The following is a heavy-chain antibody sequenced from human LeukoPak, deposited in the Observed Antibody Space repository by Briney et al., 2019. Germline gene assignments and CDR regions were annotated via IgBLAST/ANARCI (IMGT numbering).Heavy chain of an antibody. CDR2: IYYSGST. Sequence: PSETLSLTCTVSGGSISSYYWSWIRQPPGKGLEWIGYIYYSGSTNYNPSLKSRVTISVDTSKNQFSLKLSSVTAADTAVYYCARLARVNWNPGWFDPWGQGTLVTVSS. J-gene: IGHJ5*02. V-gene: IGHV4-59*01. D-gene: IGHD1-20*01. CDR3: ARLARVNWNPGWFDP. CDR1: GGSISSYY.